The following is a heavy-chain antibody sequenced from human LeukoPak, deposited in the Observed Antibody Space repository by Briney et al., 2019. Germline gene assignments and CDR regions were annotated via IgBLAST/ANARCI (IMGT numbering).Heavy chain of an antibody. D-gene: IGHD2-2*01. V-gene: IGHV3-23*01. Sequence: QPGGSLRLSCAASGSTFSNYAMSLVRQAPGKGLEWVSAISGSGGSTYYADSVKGRFTISRDNYKNTLYLQMNSLRAEDTAVYYCAKDGEYCSSTSCSLDYWGQGTLVTVSS. CDR3: AKDGEYCSSTSCSLDY. CDR2: ISGSGGST. J-gene: IGHJ4*02. CDR1: GSTFSNYA.